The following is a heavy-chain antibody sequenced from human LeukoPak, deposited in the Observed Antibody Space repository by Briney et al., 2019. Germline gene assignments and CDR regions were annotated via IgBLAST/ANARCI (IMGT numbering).Heavy chain of an antibody. V-gene: IGHV1-24*01. Sequence: ASVKVSCKVSGCTLTELSMHWVRQAPGKGLEWMGGFDPEDGETIYAQKFQGRVTMTEDTSTDTAYMELSSLRSEDTAVYYCATGGRVATIFFPWGQGTLVTVSS. CDR2: FDPEDGET. CDR1: GCTLTELS. J-gene: IGHJ5*02. CDR3: ATGGRVATIFFP. D-gene: IGHD5-12*01.